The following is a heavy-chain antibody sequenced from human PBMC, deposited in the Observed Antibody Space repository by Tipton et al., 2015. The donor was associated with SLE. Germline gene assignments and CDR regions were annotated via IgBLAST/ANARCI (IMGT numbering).Heavy chain of an antibody. CDR3: ARDSGVTDSFPFDY. V-gene: IGHV4-39*07. J-gene: IGHJ4*02. Sequence: TLSLTCTVSGSSISSAIYSWGWIRQPPGKGLEWIGSVYYSGNPYYNPSLKSRVTISIDTSKNQFSLNLTSVTATDTAVYYCARDSGVTDSFPFDYWGQGTLVTVSS. CDR1: GSSISSAIYS. D-gene: IGHD3-22*01. CDR2: VYYSGNP.